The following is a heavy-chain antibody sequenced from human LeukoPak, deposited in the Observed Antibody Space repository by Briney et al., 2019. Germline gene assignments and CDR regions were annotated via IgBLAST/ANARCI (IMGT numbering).Heavy chain of an antibody. J-gene: IGHJ3*02. CDR3: ARLDSSGYYEDAFDI. CDR2: ISYDGSNK. V-gene: IGHV3-30-3*01. Sequence: GRSLRLSCAASGFTFSSYAMHWVRQAPGKGLEWVAVISYDGSNKYYADSVKGRFTISRDNSKNTLYLQMNSLRAEDTAVYYCARLDSSGYYEDAFDIWGQGTMVTVSS. CDR1: GFTFSSYA. D-gene: IGHD3-22*01.